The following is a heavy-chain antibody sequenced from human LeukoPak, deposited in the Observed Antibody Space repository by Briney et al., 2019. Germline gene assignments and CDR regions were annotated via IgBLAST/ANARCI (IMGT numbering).Heavy chain of an antibody. CDR2: IRSKANSYAT. D-gene: IGHD2-15*01. CDR1: GFTFSGSA. J-gene: IGHJ4*02. V-gene: IGHV3-73*01. CDR3: TRYGSYCSGGSCPGPFDY. Sequence: GGSLRLSCAASGFTFSGSAMHWVRQASGKGLEWVGRIRSKANSYATAYAASVKGRFTISRDDSKNTAYLQMNSLKTEDTAVYYCTRYGSYCSGGSCPGPFDYWGQGTLVTVSS.